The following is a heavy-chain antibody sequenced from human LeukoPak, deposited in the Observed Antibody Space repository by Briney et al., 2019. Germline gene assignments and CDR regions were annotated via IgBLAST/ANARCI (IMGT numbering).Heavy chain of an antibody. CDR1: GGSISRYY. CDR2: IYYSGST. J-gene: IGHJ4*02. V-gene: IGHV4-59*01. CDR3: ARVDTAMAVRY. D-gene: IGHD5-18*01. Sequence: PSETLSLTCTVSGGSISRYYWSWIRQPPGKGLEWIGYIYYSGSTNYNPSLKSRVTISVDTSKNQFSLKLSSVSAADTAVYYCARVDTAMAVRYWGQGTLVTVSS.